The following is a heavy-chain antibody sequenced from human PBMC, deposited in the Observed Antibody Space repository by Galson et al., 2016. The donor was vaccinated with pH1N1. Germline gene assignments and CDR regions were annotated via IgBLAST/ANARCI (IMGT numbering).Heavy chain of an antibody. CDR3: AKESGEDWSGSKRYSFDY. J-gene: IGHJ4*02. V-gene: IGHV3-30*18. Sequence: SLRLSCAASGFTFSSFGMHWVRQAPGKGLEWMAVISYDGSVEYYGDSVKGRFPISRDNSKNTLYLQMNSLRPEDTAVYYCAKESGEDWSGSKRYSFDYWGQGALVTVSS. CDR2: ISYDGSVE. D-gene: IGHD3-3*01. CDR1: GFTFSSFG.